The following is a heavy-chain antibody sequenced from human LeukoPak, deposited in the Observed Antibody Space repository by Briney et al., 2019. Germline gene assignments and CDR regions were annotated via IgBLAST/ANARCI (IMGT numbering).Heavy chain of an antibody. CDR1: GFTFSSYT. CDR2: ISTTGSYI. D-gene: IGHD4-17*01. CDR3: ARDYYGDYYFDY. V-gene: IGHV3-21*01. J-gene: IGHJ4*02. Sequence: GGSLRLSCAASGFTFSSYTLNWVRQAPGKGLEGVSSISTTGSYIYYGDSVKGRFTISRDNAKNSLYLEMNSLRAEDTAVYYCARDYYGDYYFDYWGQGTLVTVSS.